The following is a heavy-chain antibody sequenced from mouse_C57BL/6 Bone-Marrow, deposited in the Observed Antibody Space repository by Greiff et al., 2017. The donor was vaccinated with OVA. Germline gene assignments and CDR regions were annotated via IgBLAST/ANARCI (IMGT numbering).Heavy chain of an antibody. D-gene: IGHD2-1*01. Sequence: QVQLQQSGAELVRPGTSVKMSCKASGYTFTNYWIGWAKQRPGHGLEWIGDIYPGGGYTYYNEKFKGKATLTADKSSSTAYMQFSTLTAEDSAIYFCARSSYGNYVYFDDWSQGTTLTVSS. CDR1: GYTFTNYW. CDR2: IYPGGGYT. CDR3: ARSSYGNYVYFDD. V-gene: IGHV1-63*01. J-gene: IGHJ2*01.